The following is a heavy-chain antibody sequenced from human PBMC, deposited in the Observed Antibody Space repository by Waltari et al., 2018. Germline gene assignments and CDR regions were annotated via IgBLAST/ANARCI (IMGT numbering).Heavy chain of an antibody. D-gene: IGHD3-3*01. CDR2: INAGNGNT. CDR1: GYTFTSYA. Sequence: QVQLVQSGAEVKKPGASVKVSCKASGYTFTSYAMHWVRQAPGQRLEWMGWINAGNGNTKYSQEFQGRVTITRDTSASTAYMELSSLRSEDMAVYYCARGYYDFWSGYYGIDYWGQGTLVIVSS. CDR3: ARGYYDFWSGYYGIDY. V-gene: IGHV1-3*03. J-gene: IGHJ4*02.